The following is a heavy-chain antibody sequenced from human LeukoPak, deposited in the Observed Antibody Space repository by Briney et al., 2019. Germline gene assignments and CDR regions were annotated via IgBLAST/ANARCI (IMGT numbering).Heavy chain of an antibody. Sequence: ASVKVSCKVSGYTLTELSIHWVRQAPGKGLEWMGGFDPEDGETIYAQKFQGRVTMTEDTSTDTAYMELSSLRSEDTAVYYCATACSGGSCYRVYYYGMDVWGQGTTVTVSS. J-gene: IGHJ6*02. CDR2: FDPEDGET. D-gene: IGHD2-15*01. CDR3: ATACSGGSCYRVYYYGMDV. CDR1: GYTLTELS. V-gene: IGHV1-24*01.